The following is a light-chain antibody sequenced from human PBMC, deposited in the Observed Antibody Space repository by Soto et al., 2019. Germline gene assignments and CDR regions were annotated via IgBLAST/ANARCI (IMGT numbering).Light chain of an antibody. Sequence: DIQMTQSPSTLSASVGDRVTITCRASQSINNWLAWYQQKAGKAPKLLIYKASSLESGVPSRFSGSGSGTEFTLTISSLQPDDFATYYCQEYNSYSRTFGQGTKVEIK. J-gene: IGKJ1*01. CDR2: KAS. V-gene: IGKV1-5*03. CDR1: QSINNW. CDR3: QEYNSYSRT.